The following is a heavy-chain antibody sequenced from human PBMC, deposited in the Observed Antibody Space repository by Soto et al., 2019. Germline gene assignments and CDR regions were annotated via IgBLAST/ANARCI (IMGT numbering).Heavy chain of an antibody. V-gene: IGHV1-46*01. Sequence: ASVKVSCKASGYTFISYYMYWVRQAPGQGLEWMGMINPSRGVANYAQKFQGRVTITADTSMSTAYMELSSLRSEDTAVYYCASRMVAARSDAFDIWGQGTMVTVSS. J-gene: IGHJ3*02. CDR2: INPSRGVA. CDR3: ASRMVAARSDAFDI. D-gene: IGHD2-15*01. CDR1: GYTFISYY.